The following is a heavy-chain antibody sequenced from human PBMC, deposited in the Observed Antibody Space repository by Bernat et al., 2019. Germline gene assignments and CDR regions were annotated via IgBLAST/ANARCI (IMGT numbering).Heavy chain of an antibody. CDR1: GFTFSSYA. Sequence: EVQLLESGGGLVQPGGSLRLSCAASGFTFSSYAMSWVRQAPGKGLEWVSAISGSGGSQYYADSVEGRFTISRDNSKNTLYLQMNSLRAEDTAVYYCAKNIVVVPAAMGDGMDVWGQGTTVTVSS. V-gene: IGHV3-23*01. J-gene: IGHJ6*02. CDR2: ISGSGGSQ. D-gene: IGHD2-2*01. CDR3: AKNIVVVPAAMGDGMDV.